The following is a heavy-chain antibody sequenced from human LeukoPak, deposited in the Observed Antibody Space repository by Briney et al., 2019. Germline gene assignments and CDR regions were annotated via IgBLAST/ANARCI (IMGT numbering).Heavy chain of an antibody. CDR2: IIPIFGTA. D-gene: IGHD2-15*01. Sequence: SVKVSCKASGGTFISYAISWVRQAPGQGLEWMGGIIPIFGTANYAQKFQGRVTITADESTSTAYMELSSLRSEDTAAYYCARDRWDCSGGSCPNDFDYWGQGTLVTVSS. CDR1: GGTFISYA. J-gene: IGHJ4*02. V-gene: IGHV1-69*13. CDR3: ARDRWDCSGGSCPNDFDY.